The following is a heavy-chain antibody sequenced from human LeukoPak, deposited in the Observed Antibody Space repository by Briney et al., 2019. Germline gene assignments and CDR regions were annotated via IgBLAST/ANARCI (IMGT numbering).Heavy chain of an antibody. Sequence: TPSETLSLTCTVSGYSISSGYYWGWIRQPPGKGLEWIGSIYHSGSTYYNPSLKSRVTISVDTSKNQFSLKLSSVTAADTAVYYCARVSVWLPYYWGQGTLVTVSS. D-gene: IGHD5-24*01. V-gene: IGHV4-38-2*02. CDR3: ARVSVWLPYY. J-gene: IGHJ4*02. CDR2: IYHSGST. CDR1: GYSISSGYY.